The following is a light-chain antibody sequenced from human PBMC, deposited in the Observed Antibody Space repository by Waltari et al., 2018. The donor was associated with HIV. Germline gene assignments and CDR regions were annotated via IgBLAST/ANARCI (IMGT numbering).Light chain of an antibody. CDR2: GDD. Sequence: QSVLTQPPSTSGTPGQTVTISCSGSTSNIGSNFVSWYQQPPGTAPTLLIYGDDQRPSGVPDRFSVSKSGTSASLAISGLLSEDEAEYYCATWDDSLSGVLFGGGTKLTVL. J-gene: IGLJ3*02. CDR3: ATWDDSLSGVL. CDR1: TSNIGSNF. V-gene: IGLV1-47*01.